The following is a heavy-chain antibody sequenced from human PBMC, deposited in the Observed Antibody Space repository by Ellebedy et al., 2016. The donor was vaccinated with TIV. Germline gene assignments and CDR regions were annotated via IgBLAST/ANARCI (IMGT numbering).Heavy chain of an antibody. Sequence: ASVKVSCKASGGTFSSYAISWVRQAPGQGLEWMGGIIPIFGTANYAQKFQGRVTITADKSTSTAYMELSSLRSEDTAVYYCASYIGYCSSTSCYFGHFQHWGQGTLVTVSS. CDR1: GGTFSSYA. CDR2: IIPIFGTA. D-gene: IGHD2-2*01. J-gene: IGHJ1*01. V-gene: IGHV1-69*06. CDR3: ASYIGYCSSTSCYFGHFQH.